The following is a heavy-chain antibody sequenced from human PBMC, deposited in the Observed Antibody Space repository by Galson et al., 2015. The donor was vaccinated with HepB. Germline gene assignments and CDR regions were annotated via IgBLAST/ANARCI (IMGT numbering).Heavy chain of an antibody. J-gene: IGHJ4*02. V-gene: IGHV1-3*01. Sequence: SVKVSCKASGYTFTSYAMHWVRQAPGQRLEWMGWINAGNGNTKYSQKFQGRVTITRDTSASTAYMELSSLRSEDTAVYYCARASYGGPRPIDYWGQGTLVTVSS. D-gene: IGHD4/OR15-4a*01. CDR2: INAGNGNT. CDR3: ARASYGGPRPIDY. CDR1: GYTFTSYA.